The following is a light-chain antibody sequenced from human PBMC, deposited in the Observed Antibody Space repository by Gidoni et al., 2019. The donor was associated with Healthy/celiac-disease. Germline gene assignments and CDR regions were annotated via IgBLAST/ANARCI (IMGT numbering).Light chain of an antibody. CDR2: AAS. V-gene: IGKV1-9*01. CDR1: QGISSY. Sequence: ITCRASQGISSYLAWYQQKPGKAPKLLIYAASTLQSGVPSRFSGSGSGTEFTLTISSLQPEDFATYYCQQLNRYPYTFGQXTKLEIK. CDR3: QQLNRYPYT. J-gene: IGKJ2*01.